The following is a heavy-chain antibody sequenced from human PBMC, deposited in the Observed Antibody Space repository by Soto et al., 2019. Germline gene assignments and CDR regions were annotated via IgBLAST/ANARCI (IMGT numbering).Heavy chain of an antibody. CDR1: GGSFSGYY. J-gene: IGHJ5*02. V-gene: IGHV4-34*01. CDR2: INHSGST. Sequence: SETLSLTCAVYGGSFSGYYWSWIRQPPGKGLEWIGEINHSGSTNYNPSLKSRVTISVDTSKNQFSLKLSSVTAADTAVYYFARGLARITIFGVVRVNWFDPWGQGTLVTVSS. CDR3: ARGLARITIFGVVRVNWFDP. D-gene: IGHD3-3*01.